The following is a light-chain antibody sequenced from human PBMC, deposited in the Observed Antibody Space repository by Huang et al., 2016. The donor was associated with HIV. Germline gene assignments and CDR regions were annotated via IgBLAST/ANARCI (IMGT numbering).Light chain of an antibody. V-gene: IGKV3-20*01. J-gene: IGKJ1*01. CDR2: GVS. CDR1: QSVSSNY. Sequence: EIVLAQSPGTLSLSPGERATLSCRASQSVSSNYLAWYQQRPGQAPRLLIYGVSSRATGIPDRCSGSGSGTDFTLTITGLDPEDFAVYYCQQYVSSPWTFGQGTKVEIK. CDR3: QQYVSSPWT.